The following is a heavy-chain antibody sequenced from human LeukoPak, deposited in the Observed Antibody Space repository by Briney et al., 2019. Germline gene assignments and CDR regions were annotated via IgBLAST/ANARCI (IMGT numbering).Heavy chain of an antibody. D-gene: IGHD3-22*01. CDR3: AKGSYYDSSGSFYFDY. CDR1: GFTFSSYA. V-gene: IGHV3-23*01. J-gene: IGHJ4*02. CDR2: ISGSGDNT. Sequence: PGGSLRPSCAASGFTFSSYAMSWVRQAPGKGLEWVPGISGSGDNTYYADSVKGRFTISRDNSKNTLYVQVNSLGTEDTAAYYCAKGSYYDSSGSFYFDYWGQGTLVTVSS.